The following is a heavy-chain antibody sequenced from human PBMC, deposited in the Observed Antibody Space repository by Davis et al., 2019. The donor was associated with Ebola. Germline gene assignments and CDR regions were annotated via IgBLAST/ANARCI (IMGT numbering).Heavy chain of an antibody. J-gene: IGHJ6*02. Sequence: GESLKISCAAPGFTFSSYAMHWVRQAPGKGLEWVAVISYDGSNKYYADSVKGRFTISRDNSKNTLYLQMNSLRAEDTAVYYCARGTGLYYYYGMDVWGQGTTVTVSS. V-gene: IGHV3-30-3*01. CDR3: ARGTGLYYYYGMDV. D-gene: IGHD3/OR15-3a*01. CDR1: GFTFSSYA. CDR2: ISYDGSNK.